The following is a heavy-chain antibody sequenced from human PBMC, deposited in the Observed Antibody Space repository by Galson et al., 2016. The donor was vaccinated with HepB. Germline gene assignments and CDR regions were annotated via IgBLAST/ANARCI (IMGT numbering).Heavy chain of an antibody. CDR2: IYYSGSP. CDR3: ARLPFWSGYYVDY. J-gene: IGHJ4*02. CDR1: GGSISSSSYY. V-gene: IGHV4-39*01. Sequence: ETLSLPCSVSGGSISSSSYYWGWIRQSPGKGLEWIGSIYYSGSPYYNPSLKSRVSISVETSKNQFPLKLTSVTAADTAVYYCARLPFWSGYYVDYWGQGTLVTVSS. D-gene: IGHD3-3*01.